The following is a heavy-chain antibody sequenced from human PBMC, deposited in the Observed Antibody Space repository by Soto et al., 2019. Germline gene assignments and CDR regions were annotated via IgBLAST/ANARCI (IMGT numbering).Heavy chain of an antibody. CDR2: MNPNSGNT. J-gene: IGHJ4*02. CDR1: GYTFTSYD. Sequence: QVQQVQSGAEVKKPGASVKVSCKASGYTFTSYDINWVRQATGQGLEWMGWMNPNSGNTGYAQKFQGRVTMTRNTSISTAYMELSSLRSEDTAVYYCARVIRSGGSRRWDYWGQGTLVTVSS. D-gene: IGHD2-15*01. V-gene: IGHV1-8*01. CDR3: ARVIRSGGSRRWDY.